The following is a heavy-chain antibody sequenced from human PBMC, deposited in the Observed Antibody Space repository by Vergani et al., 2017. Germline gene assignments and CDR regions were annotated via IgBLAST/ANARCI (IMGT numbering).Heavy chain of an antibody. D-gene: IGHD3-10*01. V-gene: IGHV4-59*01. Sequence: QVQLQESGPGLVKPSETLSLTCTVSGGSISSYYWSWIRQPPGKGLEWIGYIYYSGSTNYNPSLKSRVTISVDTSKNQFSLRLSSVSAADTAVYYFAREAAMVRYYYYMDVWGKGTTVTVSS. CDR2: IYYSGST. CDR1: GGSISSYY. CDR3: AREAAMVRYYYYMDV. J-gene: IGHJ6*03.